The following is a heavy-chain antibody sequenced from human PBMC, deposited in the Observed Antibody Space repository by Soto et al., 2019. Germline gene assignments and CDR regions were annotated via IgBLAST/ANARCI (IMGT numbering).Heavy chain of an antibody. CDR3: ARARRNYYYYYYYMDV. Sequence: LSLTCSVYGGSFSGDYWSWIRQPPGKGLEWIGEINHSGSTNYNPSLKGRVTISVDPSKNQFSLKLSSVTAADTAVYYCARARRNYYYYYYYMDVWGKGTTVTVS. V-gene: IGHV4-34*01. D-gene: IGHD1-7*01. CDR2: INHSGST. J-gene: IGHJ6*03. CDR1: GGSFSGDY.